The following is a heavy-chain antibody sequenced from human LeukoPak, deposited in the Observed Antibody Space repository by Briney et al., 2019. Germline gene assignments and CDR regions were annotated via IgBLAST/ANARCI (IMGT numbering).Heavy chain of an antibody. CDR1: GFTFSTYW. J-gene: IGHJ4*02. CDR3: ARDGQSGGSGSYPYFDY. CDR2: KKQDGTEK. D-gene: IGHD3-10*01. Sequence: GGSLSLSCAASGFTFSTYWMSWVRQAPGKGRGGGANKKQDGTEKWYVDSVKGRFTISRDNAKNSLYLQVNSLRAEDTAIYHCARDGQSGGSGSYPYFDYWGQGTLVTVSS. V-gene: IGHV3-7*03.